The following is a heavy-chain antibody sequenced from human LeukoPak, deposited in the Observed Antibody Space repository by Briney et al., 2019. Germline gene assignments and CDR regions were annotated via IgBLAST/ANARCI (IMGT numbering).Heavy chain of an antibody. D-gene: IGHD3-10*01. CDR3: ARWAGVIDY. CDR2: IKQDGSEE. J-gene: IGHJ4*02. CDR1: GFTFSSHA. Sequence: PGGSLRLSCAASGFTFSSHAMGWVRQAPGKGPEWVANIKQDGSEEYYADSVRGRFTISRDNGRDSLNLQMNSLRAEDTAVYYCARWAGVIDYWGQGTLVTVSS. V-gene: IGHV3-7*01.